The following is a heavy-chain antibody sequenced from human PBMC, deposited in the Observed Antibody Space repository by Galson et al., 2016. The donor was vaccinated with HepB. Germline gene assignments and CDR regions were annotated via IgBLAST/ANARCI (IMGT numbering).Heavy chain of an antibody. D-gene: IGHD1-26*01. CDR2: IYYSGST. CDR1: GGSMFIYY. V-gene: IGHV4-59*01. J-gene: IGHJ6*02. CDR3: ARDPVGSDYYYGMDV. Sequence: SETLSLTCTVSGGSMFIYYWSWIRQPPGKGLEWIGYIYYSGSTNYNPSLKSRVTISVDTSKNQFSLQLSSVTAADTAVYYCARDPVGSDYYYGMDVWGQGTTVTVSS.